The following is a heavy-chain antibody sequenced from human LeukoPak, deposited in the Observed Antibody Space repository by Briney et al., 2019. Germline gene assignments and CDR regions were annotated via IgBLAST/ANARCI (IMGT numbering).Heavy chain of an antibody. D-gene: IGHD3-10*01. J-gene: IGHJ4*02. CDR1: GGSFSGYY. V-gene: IGHV4-34*01. CDR2: INHSGST. CDR3: ATSRGVLTPFDY. Sequence: PSETLSLTCAVYGGSFSGYYWSWIRQPPGKGLEWIGEINHSGSTNYNPSLKRRVTISGDTSKNQFSLKLNSVTAADTAVYYCATSRGVLTPFDYWGQGTLVTVSS.